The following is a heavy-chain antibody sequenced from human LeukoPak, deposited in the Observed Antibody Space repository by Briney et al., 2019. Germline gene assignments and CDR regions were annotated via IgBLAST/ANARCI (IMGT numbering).Heavy chain of an antibody. D-gene: IGHD3-10*01. V-gene: IGHV3-30*04. CDR2: LSYDGSNK. CDR3: ARDGDGSGTPSPPYYFYHMDV. J-gene: IGHJ6*03. CDR1: GFTFSTYA. Sequence: GGSLRLSCAASGFTFSTYAMHWVRQAPGKGLEWVAILSYDGSNKYCADSVKGRFTISRDNSKNTLYLQMNSLRAEDTTVYYCARDGDGSGTPSPPYYFYHMDVWGQGTTVTVSS.